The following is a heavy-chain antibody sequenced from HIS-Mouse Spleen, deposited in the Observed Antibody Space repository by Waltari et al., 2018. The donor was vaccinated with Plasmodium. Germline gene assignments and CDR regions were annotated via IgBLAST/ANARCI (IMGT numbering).Heavy chain of an antibody. CDR3: AREVGYSSSWYYFDY. CDR2: IYYSGGT. J-gene: IGHJ4*02. D-gene: IGHD6-13*01. CDR1: GGSISSGGYY. Sequence: QVQLQESGPGLVKPSQTLSLTCTVSGGSISSGGYYWSWIRQHPGKGLEWIGYIYYSGGTYYHPSLKSRVTISVDTSKNQFSLKLSSVTAADTAVYYCAREVGYSSSWYYFDYWGQGTLVTVSS. V-gene: IGHV4-31*03.